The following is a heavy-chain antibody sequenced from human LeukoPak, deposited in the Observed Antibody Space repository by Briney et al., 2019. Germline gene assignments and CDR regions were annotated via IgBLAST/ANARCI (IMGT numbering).Heavy chain of an antibody. CDR2: IIPIFGTA. D-gene: IGHD4-17*01. CDR1: GGTFSSYA. CDR3: ARDRTTVTTFATQFDY. V-gene: IGHV1-69*05. Sequence: ASVKVSCKASGGTFSSYAISWVRQAPGQGLEWMGGIIPIFGTANYAQKFQGRVTITTDESTSTAYMELSSLRSEDTAVYYCARDRTTVTTFATQFDYWGQGTLVTVSS. J-gene: IGHJ4*02.